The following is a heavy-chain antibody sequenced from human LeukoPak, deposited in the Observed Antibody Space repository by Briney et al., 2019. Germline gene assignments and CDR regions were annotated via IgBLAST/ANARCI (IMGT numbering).Heavy chain of an antibody. Sequence: SETLSLTCAVSGGSISSSHWWSWVRQPPTKGLEGIGEVYHSGTTNYNPSLKSRVTISVDKSKNHFSLKLTSVTAADTAVYYCARDRAYGSGSYYYYYYMDVWGKGTTVTISS. CDR1: GGSISSSHW. CDR2: VYHSGTT. J-gene: IGHJ6*03. D-gene: IGHD3-10*01. CDR3: ARDRAYGSGSYYYYYYMDV. V-gene: IGHV4-4*02.